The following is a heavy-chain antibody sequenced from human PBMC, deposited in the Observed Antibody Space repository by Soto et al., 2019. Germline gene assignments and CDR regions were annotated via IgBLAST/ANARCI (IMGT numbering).Heavy chain of an antibody. CDR1: GYTFTSYG. J-gene: IGHJ5*02. CDR2: ISAYNGNT. D-gene: IGHD5-12*01. CDR3: ARVWGGYDESVWFDP. Sequence: GASVEVSCKASGYTFTSYGIIWVRQDTEQGLEWMGWISAYNGNTNYAQKLQGRVTMTTDTSTSTAYMELRSLRSDDTAVYYCARVWGGYDESVWFDPWGQGTLVTVSS. V-gene: IGHV1-18*01.